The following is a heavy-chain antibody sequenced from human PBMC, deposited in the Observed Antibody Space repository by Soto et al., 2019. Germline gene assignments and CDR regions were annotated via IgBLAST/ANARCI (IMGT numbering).Heavy chain of an antibody. CDR2: IYHSGST. D-gene: IGHD2-15*01. Sequence: SETLSLTCAVSGGSISSGGYSWSWIRQPPGKGLEWIGYIYHSGSTYYNPSLKSRVTISVDRSKNQFSLKLSSVTAADTAVYYCARSVGWSQQTDNWFDPWGQGTLVTVSS. CDR3: ARSVGWSQQTDNWFDP. CDR1: GGSISSGGYS. V-gene: IGHV4-30-2*01. J-gene: IGHJ5*02.